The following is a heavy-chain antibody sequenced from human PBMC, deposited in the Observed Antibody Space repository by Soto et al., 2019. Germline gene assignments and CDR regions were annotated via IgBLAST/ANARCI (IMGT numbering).Heavy chain of an antibody. CDR3: ARDRGYCTNGVCSSTNWFDP. CDR1: GFTFSSYS. CDR2: ISSSSSTI. Sequence: EVQLVESGGGLVQPGGSLRLSCAASGFTFSSYSMNWVRQAPGKGLEWVSYISSSSSTIYYADSVKGRFTISRDNAKNSLYLQMNSLRAEDTAVYYCARDRGYCTNGVCSSTNWFDPWGQGTLVTVSS. V-gene: IGHV3-48*01. J-gene: IGHJ5*02. D-gene: IGHD2-8*01.